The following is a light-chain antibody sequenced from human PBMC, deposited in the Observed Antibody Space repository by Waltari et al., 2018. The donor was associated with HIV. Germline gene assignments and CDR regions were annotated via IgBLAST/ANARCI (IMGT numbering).Light chain of an antibody. Sequence: QSALTQPPAASGSPGQSVTISCTGTSSDVGGYNYVPWYRQQPGKAPKLRMYGVNKRPSGVPDRFSGSKSGNTASLTVSGLEGEDEAEYYCSSYGGSNNVVFGGGTKLTVL. CDR3: SSYGGSNNVV. CDR1: SSDVGGYNY. J-gene: IGLJ2*01. CDR2: GVN. V-gene: IGLV2-8*01.